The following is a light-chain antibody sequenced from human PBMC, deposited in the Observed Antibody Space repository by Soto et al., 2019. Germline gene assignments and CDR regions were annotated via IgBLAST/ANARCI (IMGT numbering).Light chain of an antibody. Sequence: QSALTQPRSVSWSPGQSVTISFTGTSSDVGGYNYFSWYQQHPGKDPKLMIYDVSKRPSGVPDRFSGSKSVNTASLTISWLQAEDEAEYYCCSYAGYTYVFGTGTKVTVL. CDR3: CSYAGYTYV. CDR1: SSDVGGYNY. J-gene: IGLJ1*01. CDR2: DVS. V-gene: IGLV2-11*01.